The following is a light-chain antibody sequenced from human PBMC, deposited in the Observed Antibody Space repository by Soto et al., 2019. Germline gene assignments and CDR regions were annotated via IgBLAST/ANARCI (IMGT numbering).Light chain of an antibody. V-gene: IGLV2-11*01. Sequence: QSALTQPRSVSGSPGQSVTISCTGNSSDVGGYKYVSWYQQHPGKAPKFMIYDVSERPSGVPDRFSGSKSGNTASLTISGLQAEDEADYYCCSYAGSYSWVFGGGTQLTVL. CDR1: SSDVGGYKY. CDR2: DVS. CDR3: CSYAGSYSWV. J-gene: IGLJ3*02.